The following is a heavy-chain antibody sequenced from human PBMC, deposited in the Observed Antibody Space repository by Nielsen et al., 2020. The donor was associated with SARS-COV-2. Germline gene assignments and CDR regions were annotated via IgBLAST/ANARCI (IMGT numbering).Heavy chain of an antibody. CDR3: ARQTVSSYQLLRKYYYYIDV. J-gene: IGHJ6*03. V-gene: IGHV1-8*01. CDR2: LNVNTGNT. CDR1: GYTFTSYD. D-gene: IGHD1-26*01. Sequence: ASVKVSCKASGYTFTSYDINWVRQAAGQGPEWMGWLNVNTGNTGYEQKFQGRLTMTRDSSISTAYMELSSLRPDDTAVYYCARQTVSSYQLLRKYYYYIDVWGKGTTVTVSS.